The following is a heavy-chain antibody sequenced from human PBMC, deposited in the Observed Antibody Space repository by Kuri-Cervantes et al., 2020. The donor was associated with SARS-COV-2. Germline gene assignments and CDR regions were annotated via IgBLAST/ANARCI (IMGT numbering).Heavy chain of an antibody. V-gene: IGHV1-18*01. CDR2: ISAYNGNT. CDR1: GYTFTSYG. J-gene: IGHJ3*02. Sequence: ASVKVSCKASGYTFTSYGISWVRQAPGQGLEWMGWISAYNGNTNYARKLQGGVTMTTDTSTSTAYMELRSLRSDDTAVYYCARVLICGGSCYAFDIWGQGTMVTVSS. D-gene: IGHD2-15*01. CDR3: ARVLICGGSCYAFDI.